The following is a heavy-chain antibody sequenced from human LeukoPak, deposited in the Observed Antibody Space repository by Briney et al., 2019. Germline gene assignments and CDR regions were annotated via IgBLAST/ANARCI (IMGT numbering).Heavy chain of an antibody. D-gene: IGHD3-10*01. CDR1: GGSFSGYY. CDR2: INHSGST. Sequence: SETLSLTCAVYGGSFSGYYWSWIRQPPGKGLEWIGEINHSGSTNYNPSLKSRVTISIDTSKNQFSLKLSSVTAADTAVYYCARAILWFGEFQGGFFDYWGQGTLVTVSS. V-gene: IGHV4-34*01. CDR3: ARAILWFGEFQGGFFDY. J-gene: IGHJ4*02.